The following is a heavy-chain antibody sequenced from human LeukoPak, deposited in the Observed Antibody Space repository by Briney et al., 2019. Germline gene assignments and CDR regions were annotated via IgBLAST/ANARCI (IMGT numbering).Heavy chain of an antibody. CDR3: AREQRGSYFFH. CDR2: IYSGDNT. CDR1: GFTVSSNY. V-gene: IGHV3-53*01. D-gene: IGHD3-10*01. J-gene: IGHJ4*02. Sequence: GGSLRLSCTASGFTVSSNYMSWVRQAPGKGLEWVSVIYSGDNTYYADSVKGRFTISRDNSKDTLYLQMNSLRAEDTAVYYCAREQRGSYFFHWGQGTLVTVSS.